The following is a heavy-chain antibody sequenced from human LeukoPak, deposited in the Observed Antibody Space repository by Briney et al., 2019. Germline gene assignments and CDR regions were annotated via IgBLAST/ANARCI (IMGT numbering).Heavy chain of an antibody. J-gene: IGHJ4*02. CDR2: IKQDGSEK. CDR1: GGTFSSYA. Sequence: SCKASGGTFSSYAISWVRQAPGKGLEWVANIKQDGSEKYYVDSVKGRFTISRDNAKNSLYLQMNSLRAEDTAVYYCARDGYGSGSYYNEIFDYWGQGTLVTVSP. CDR3: ARDGYGSGSYYNEIFDY. D-gene: IGHD3-10*01. V-gene: IGHV3-7*01.